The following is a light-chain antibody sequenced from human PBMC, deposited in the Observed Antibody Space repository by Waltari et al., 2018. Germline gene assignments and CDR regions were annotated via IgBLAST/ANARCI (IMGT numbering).Light chain of an antibody. CDR3: QTWDTGIRV. CDR1: SGHSSYA. CDR2: LKSDGSH. J-gene: IGLJ2*01. Sequence: QPVLTQSPSASASLGASVKLTCTLSSGHSSYAIAWHQQQQGKAPRYLMRLKSDGSHSKGDGIPDRFSGSSSGSERYLTISNLQSEDEADYYCQTWDTGIRVFGGGTRLTVL. V-gene: IGLV4-69*01.